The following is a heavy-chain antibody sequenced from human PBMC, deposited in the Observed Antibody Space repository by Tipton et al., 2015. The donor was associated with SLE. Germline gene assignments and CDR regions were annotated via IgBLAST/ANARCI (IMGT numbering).Heavy chain of an antibody. V-gene: IGHV4-34*01. CDR3: ASEALGPPPCFDY. Sequence: TLSLTCAVYGGSFSGYYWSWIRQPPGKGLEWIGEINHSGSTNYNPSLKSRVTISVDTSKNQFSLNLTSVTAADTAVYYCASEALGPPPCFDYWGQGTLVTVSS. J-gene: IGHJ4*02. CDR1: GGSFSGYY. CDR2: INHSGST.